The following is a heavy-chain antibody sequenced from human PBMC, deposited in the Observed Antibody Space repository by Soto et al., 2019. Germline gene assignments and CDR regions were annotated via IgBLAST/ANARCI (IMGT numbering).Heavy chain of an antibody. CDR3: ARDLPAGYSSSSVGAFDI. CDR2: IKQDGSEK. D-gene: IGHD6-6*01. J-gene: IGHJ3*02. CDR1: GFTFRSYW. Sequence: EVQLVESGGGLVQPGGSLRLSCEDYGFTFRSYWMSWVRQAPGKGLEWVANIKQDGSEKYYVDSVKGRFTISRDNAKNSQYLQMNSLRAEDTAVYYCARDLPAGYSSSSVGAFDIWGQGTMVTVSS. V-gene: IGHV3-7*01.